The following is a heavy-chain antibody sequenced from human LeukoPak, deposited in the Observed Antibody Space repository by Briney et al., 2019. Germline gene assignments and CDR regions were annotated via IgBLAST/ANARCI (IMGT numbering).Heavy chain of an antibody. J-gene: IGHJ4*02. CDR2: ISSSSSYI. D-gene: IGHD3-10*01. CDR1: GFTFSSYS. Sequence: GGSLRLSCAASGFTFSSYSMNWVRQAPGKGLEWVSSISSSSSYIYYADSVKGRFTISRDSSNNALYLQMDSLRAEDTAVYYCARDKIYRGSGSCLDYWGQGTLVTVSS. V-gene: IGHV3-21*01. CDR3: ARDKIYRGSGSCLDY.